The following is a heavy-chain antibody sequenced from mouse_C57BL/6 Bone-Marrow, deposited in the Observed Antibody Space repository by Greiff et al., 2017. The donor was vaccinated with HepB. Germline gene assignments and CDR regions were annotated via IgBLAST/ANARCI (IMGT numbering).Heavy chain of an antibody. Sequence: QVHVKQPGAELVKPGASVKMSCKASGYTFTSYWITWVKQRPGQGLEWIGDIYPGSGSTNYNEKFKSKATLTVDTSSSTAYMQLSSLTSEDSAVYYCARSNDGYPWFAYWGQGTLVTVSA. CDR1: GYTFTSYW. CDR3: ARSNDGYPWFAY. J-gene: IGHJ3*01. V-gene: IGHV1-55*01. CDR2: IYPGSGST. D-gene: IGHD2-3*01.